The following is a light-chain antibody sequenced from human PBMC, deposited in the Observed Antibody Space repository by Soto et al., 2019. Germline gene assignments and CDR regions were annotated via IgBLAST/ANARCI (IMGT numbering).Light chain of an antibody. Sequence: EIQMTLSPVALSSSEGDRVTITCRASQSINSYLNSYQQKPGRPPKLLIYAASSLQSGVPSRFSGSGSGTDFTLTISSLQAEDFAPYYCKQWYSTAVTSGQGTMVDI. J-gene: IGKJ1*01. CDR2: AAS. V-gene: IGKV1-39*01. CDR3: KQWYSTAVT. CDR1: QSINSY.